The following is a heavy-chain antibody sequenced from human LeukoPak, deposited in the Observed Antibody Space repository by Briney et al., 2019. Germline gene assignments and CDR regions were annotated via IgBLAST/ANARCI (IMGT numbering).Heavy chain of an antibody. CDR3: ARSKNSVVPTAQDY. CDR1: GFTFSSYW. D-gene: IGHD2-2*01. CDR2: IRYDGSNK. V-gene: IGHV3-30*02. J-gene: IGHJ4*02. Sequence: GGSLRLSCAASGFTFSSYWMSWVRQAPGKGLEWVAFIRYDGSNKDYADSVKGRFTISRDNSKNTLYLQMNSLRAEDTAVYYCARSKNSVVPTAQDYWGQGTLVTVSS.